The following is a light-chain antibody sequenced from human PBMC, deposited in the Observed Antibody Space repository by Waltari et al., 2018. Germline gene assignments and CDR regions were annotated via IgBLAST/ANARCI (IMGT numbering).Light chain of an antibody. CDR2: EVN. CDR1: SDDVGAYNY. CDR3: TSYRSSSTPVV. J-gene: IGLJ2*01. V-gene: IGLV2-14*01. Sequence: QSALTQPASVSGSPGQSITISCTGTSDDVGAYNYVSWYQQHPGLAPKLIIYEVNNRPFGISSRFSGSTSGSPASLTISGLQADDESHYYCTSYRSSSTPVVFGGGTKLTVL.